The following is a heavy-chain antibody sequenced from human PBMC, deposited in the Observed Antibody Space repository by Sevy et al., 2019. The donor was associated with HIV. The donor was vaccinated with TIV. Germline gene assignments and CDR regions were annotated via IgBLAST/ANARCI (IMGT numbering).Heavy chain of an antibody. CDR2: ISAYNGNT. D-gene: IGHD3-3*02. Sequence: GPSVKVSCKASGYTFTSYGISWVRRAPGQGLEWMGWISAYNGNTNYAQKLQGRVTMTTDTSTSTAYMELRSLRSDDTAVYYCARDSIFGVVTLYYYGMDVWGQGTTVTVSS. V-gene: IGHV1-18*01. CDR3: ARDSIFGVVTLYYYGMDV. CDR1: GYTFTSYG. J-gene: IGHJ6*02.